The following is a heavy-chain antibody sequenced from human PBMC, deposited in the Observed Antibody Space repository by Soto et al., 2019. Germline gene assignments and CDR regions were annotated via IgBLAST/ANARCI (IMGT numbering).Heavy chain of an antibody. Sequence: GGSLRLSCAASGFTFSSYGMHWVRQAPGKGLEWVAVISYDGSNKYYADSVKGRFTISRDNSKNTLYLQWSSLKASDTAMYYCARHSIAANYGMDVWGQGTTVTVSS. J-gene: IGHJ6*02. V-gene: IGHV3-30*03. D-gene: IGHD6-6*01. CDR2: ISYDGSNK. CDR1: GFTFSSYG. CDR3: ARHSIAANYGMDV.